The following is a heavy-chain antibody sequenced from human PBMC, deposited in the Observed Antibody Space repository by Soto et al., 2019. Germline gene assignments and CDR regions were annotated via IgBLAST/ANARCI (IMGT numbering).Heavy chain of an antibody. CDR3: AKSSGMWYCSSTSCYTPTYYYYYYGMDV. J-gene: IGHJ6*02. V-gene: IGHV3-23*01. CDR2: ISGSGGST. D-gene: IGHD2-2*02. CDR1: GFTFSSYA. Sequence: GGSPRLSCAASGFTFSSYAMSWVRQAPGKGLEWVSAISGSGGSTYYADSVKGRFTISRDNSKNTLYLQMNSLRAEDTAVYYCAKSSGMWYCSSTSCYTPTYYYYYYGMDVWGQGTTVTVSS.